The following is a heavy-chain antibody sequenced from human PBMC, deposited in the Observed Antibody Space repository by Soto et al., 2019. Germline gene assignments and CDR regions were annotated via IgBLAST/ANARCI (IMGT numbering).Heavy chain of an antibody. CDR1: GASFSHFY. CDR3: ARGRGNFDF. J-gene: IGHJ4*02. Sequence: SETLSLTCTVSGASFSHFYWSWIRQVPGKGLEWLGYIYDSGSTNYNPSVKSRVTMSVDTSKTQFSLNLSSLTAADTAVYYCARGRGNFDFWGQGTLVTVSS. D-gene: IGHD3-10*01. CDR2: IYDSGST. V-gene: IGHV4-59*01.